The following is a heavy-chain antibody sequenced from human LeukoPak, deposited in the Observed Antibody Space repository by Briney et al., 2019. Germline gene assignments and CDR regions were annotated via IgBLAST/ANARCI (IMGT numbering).Heavy chain of an antibody. CDR1: GFTFSSYG. V-gene: IGHV3-48*01. J-gene: IGHJ3*02. CDR3: AKDRQSSGAFDI. CDR2: ITRSSSTI. Sequence: GGSLRLSCAASGFTFSSYGMNWVRQAPGKGLEWVSYITRSSSTIYYADSVKGRFTISRDNAKNSLYLQMNSLRAEDTAVYYCAKDRQSSGAFDIWGQGTMVTVSS.